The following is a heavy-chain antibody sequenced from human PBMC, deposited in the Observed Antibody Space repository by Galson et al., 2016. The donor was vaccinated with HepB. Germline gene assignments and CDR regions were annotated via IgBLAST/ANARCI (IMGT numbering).Heavy chain of an antibody. D-gene: IGHD7-27*01. CDR3: TRVKELGRGFHS. Sequence: CVISGDSVSSNNAGWNWSRQSASRGLEWLGGIYSRSKRLYDYAESVKSRITIKPDTTKSQFSLQLNSVTVEDTAVYYCTRVKELGRGFHSWGQGTLVIVPS. CDR1: GDSVSSNNAG. CDR2: IYSRSKRLY. V-gene: IGHV6-1*01. J-gene: IGHJ4*02.